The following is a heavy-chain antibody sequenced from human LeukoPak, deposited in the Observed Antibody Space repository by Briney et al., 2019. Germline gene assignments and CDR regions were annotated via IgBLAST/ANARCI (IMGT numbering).Heavy chain of an antibody. D-gene: IGHD3-3*01. V-gene: IGHV4-59*01. CDR1: DGSISSYY. J-gene: IGHJ4*02. CDR2: IYYSGST. CDR3: ARSTHDFWSGYYGY. Sequence: PSETLSLTCTVSDGSISSYYWTWIRQPPGMGLEWIGYIYYSGSTNYNPSLQSRVSISVDTSKNQFSLKLSSVTAADTAVYYCARSTHDFWSGYYGYWGQGTLVTVSS.